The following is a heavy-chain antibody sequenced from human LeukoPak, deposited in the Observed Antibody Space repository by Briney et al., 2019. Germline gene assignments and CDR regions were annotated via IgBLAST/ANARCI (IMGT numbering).Heavy chain of an antibody. D-gene: IGHD1-26*01. CDR3: AKDRRGATTLYYFDY. Sequence: GGSLRLSCAASGFTFSSYAMSWVRQHPGKGLEWVSAISGSGGSTYYADSVKGRFTISRDNSKNTLYLQMNSLRAEDTAVYYCAKDRRGATTLYYFDYWGQGTLVTVSS. V-gene: IGHV3-23*01. CDR1: GFTFSSYA. J-gene: IGHJ4*02. CDR2: ISGSGGST.